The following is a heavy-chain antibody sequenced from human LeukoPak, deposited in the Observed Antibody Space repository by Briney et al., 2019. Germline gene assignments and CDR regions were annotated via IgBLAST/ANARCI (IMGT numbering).Heavy chain of an antibody. Sequence: GGSLRLSCAASGFTFSSYSMNWVRQAPGKGLEWVSYISSSSSTIYYADSVKGRFTISRDNAKNSLYLQMNSLRAEDTAVYYCARDRYKYGSGSYFLDYWGQGTLVTVSS. D-gene: IGHD3-10*01. J-gene: IGHJ4*02. CDR3: ARDRYKYGSGSYFLDY. V-gene: IGHV3-48*01. CDR1: GFTFSSYS. CDR2: ISSSSSTI.